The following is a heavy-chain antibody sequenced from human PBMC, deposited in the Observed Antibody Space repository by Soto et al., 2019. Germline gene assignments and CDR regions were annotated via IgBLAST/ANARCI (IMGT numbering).Heavy chain of an antibody. CDR1: GFTFSNYA. Sequence: EVQLLESGGGLVQPGGSLKLSCAASGFTFSNYAMNWVRQAPGKGLEWVSGITNSGGSTYYADSVKGRFTISRDNSKNTLYLQMNSLRAAAPAVYYCAKSMRGFWLPFAFWGQETLVTVSS. J-gene: IGHJ4*02. V-gene: IGHV3-23*01. D-gene: IGHD3-3*01. CDR3: AKSMRGFWLPFAF. CDR2: ITNSGGST.